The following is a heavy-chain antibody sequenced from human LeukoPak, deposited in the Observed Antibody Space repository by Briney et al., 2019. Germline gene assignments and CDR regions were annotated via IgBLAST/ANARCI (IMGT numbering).Heavy chain of an antibody. J-gene: IGHJ4*02. D-gene: IGHD6-19*01. V-gene: IGHV3-23*01. CDR1: GFTFSTYT. CDR2: IGSSGGGI. CDR3: AKAGSGWYADY. Sequence: GGSLRLSCAASGFTFSTYTMYWVRHPPGKGLEWVSIIGSSGGGIHYADSVKGRFTISRDNSKNALYLQMNSLRVEDTAVYCCAKAGSGWYADYWGQGTLVTVSS.